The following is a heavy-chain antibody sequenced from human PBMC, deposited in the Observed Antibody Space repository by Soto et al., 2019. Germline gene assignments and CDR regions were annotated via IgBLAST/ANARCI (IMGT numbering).Heavy chain of an antibody. Sequence: GESLKISCKGSGYSFSDYWIGWVRQMPGKGLEWMGIIFPGDSDTKYSPSFQGQVTISVDKSISTAYLQWSSLKASDTAMYYCARGRPSEDPDLYSGYDWYYYYGMDVWGQGTTVTVSS. D-gene: IGHD5-12*01. CDR2: IFPGDSDT. CDR1: GYSFSDYW. CDR3: ARGRPSEDPDLYSGYDWYYYYGMDV. V-gene: IGHV5-51*01. J-gene: IGHJ6*02.